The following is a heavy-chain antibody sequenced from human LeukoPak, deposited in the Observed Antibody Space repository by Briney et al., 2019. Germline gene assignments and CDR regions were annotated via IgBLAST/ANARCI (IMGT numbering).Heavy chain of an antibody. J-gene: IGHJ3*02. CDR1: GFTLSSYW. CDR3: ARDRGSCMSRDCSGDAFDI. D-gene: IGHD6-19*01. Sequence: PWGALRLSCGASGFTLSSYWMTWVGQAPGKGLEGVANIKEDGSKKYYVESVRGRFTISRDNAENSLYLQMNSLRAEDTAVYYCARDRGSCMSRDCSGDAFDIWGQGTMVTVSS. CDR2: IKEDGSKK. V-gene: IGHV3-7*01.